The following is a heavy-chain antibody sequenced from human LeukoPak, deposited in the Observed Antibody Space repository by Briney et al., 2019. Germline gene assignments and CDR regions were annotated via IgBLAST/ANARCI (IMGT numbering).Heavy chain of an antibody. J-gene: IGHJ6*02. CDR2: ISYDGSNK. Sequence: GRSLRLSCAASGFTFSSYGMHWVRQAPGKGLEWVVVISYDGSNKYYADSVKGRFTISRDNSKNTLYLQMNSLRAEDTAVYYCAKDLELYEGYYYGMDVWGQGTTVTVSS. D-gene: IGHD2-8*01. CDR3: AKDLELYEGYYYGMDV. CDR1: GFTFSSYG. V-gene: IGHV3-30*18.